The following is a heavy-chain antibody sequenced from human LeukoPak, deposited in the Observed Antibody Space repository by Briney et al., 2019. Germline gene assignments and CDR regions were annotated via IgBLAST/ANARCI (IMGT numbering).Heavy chain of an antibody. CDR1: GYTFISYG. CDR2: ISAYNDNT. CDR3: AREAATVFDY. Sequence: ASVKVSCKASGYTFISYGITWVRQAPGQGLEWMGWISAYNDNTKYAQEVQGRVTLTTDTSTNTGYMELRSLRHDDTAVYYCAREAATVFDYWGQGTLVTVSS. D-gene: IGHD5-18*01. V-gene: IGHV1-18*01. J-gene: IGHJ4*02.